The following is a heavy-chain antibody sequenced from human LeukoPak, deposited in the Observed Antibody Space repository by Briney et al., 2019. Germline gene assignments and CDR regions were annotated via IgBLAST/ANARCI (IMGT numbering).Heavy chain of an antibody. J-gene: IGHJ4*02. CDR1: GFTFSSYS. D-gene: IGHD6-13*01. Sequence: PGGSLRLSCAASGFTFSSYSMNWVRQAPGKGLEWFSSISSSSSYIYYADSVKGRFTISRDNAKNSLYLQMNSLRAEDTAVYYCARVRPSFIAAAGAFDYWGQGTLVTVSS. V-gene: IGHV3-21*01. CDR2: ISSSSSYI. CDR3: ARVRPSFIAAAGAFDY.